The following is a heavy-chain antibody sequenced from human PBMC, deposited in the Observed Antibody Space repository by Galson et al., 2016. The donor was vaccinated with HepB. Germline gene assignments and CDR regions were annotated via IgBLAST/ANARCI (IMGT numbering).Heavy chain of an antibody. CDR1: GFTSPTSA. D-gene: IGHD1-1*01. CDR2: IVVGSGDT. CDR3: ATDFDTGRQYHNQYGLDV. Sequence: SVKVSCKALGFTSPTSAVQWLRQARGQRPEWLGWIVVGSGDTNYAQKFQDRVIITWDKTTSAGFMEMKRLRSEDTAVYYCATDFDTGRQYHNQYGLDVWGQGTTVTVS. V-gene: IGHV1-58*01. J-gene: IGHJ6*02.